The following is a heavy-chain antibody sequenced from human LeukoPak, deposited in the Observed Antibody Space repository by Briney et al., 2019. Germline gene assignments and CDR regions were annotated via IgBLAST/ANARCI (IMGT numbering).Heavy chain of an antibody. CDR1: GFTFSSYS. V-gene: IGHV3-48*04. D-gene: IGHD2-15*01. CDR2: ISSSSSTI. CDR3: ARPGSYCSGGTCSSAHAMDV. J-gene: IGHJ6*01. Sequence: PGGSLRLSCAASGFTFSSYSMNWVRQAPGKGLEWVSYISSSSSTIYYADSVKGRFTISRDNAKNSLYLQMNSLRAEDTAVYYCARPGSYCSGGTCSSAHAMDVWGQGTTVTVSS.